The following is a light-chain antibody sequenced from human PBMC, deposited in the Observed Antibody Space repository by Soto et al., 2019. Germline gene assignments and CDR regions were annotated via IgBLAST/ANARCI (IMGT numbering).Light chain of an antibody. CDR2: DVS. Sequence: MTQSPSSLSASVGDRVTITCRASQGISNYLAWYQQRPGQSPRLLIYDVSTRATGIPARFSGSGSGTEFTLTFSGLESEDFAVYYCQHYNHWPRTFGQGTKVEIK. V-gene: IGKV3-15*01. CDR3: QHYNHWPRT. CDR1: QGISNY. J-gene: IGKJ1*01.